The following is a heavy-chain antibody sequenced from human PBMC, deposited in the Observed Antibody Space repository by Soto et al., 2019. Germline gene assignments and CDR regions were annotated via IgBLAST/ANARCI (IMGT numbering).Heavy chain of an antibody. CDR2: IYYSGST. CDR1: GGSISSGGYY. J-gene: IGHJ3*02. V-gene: IGHV4-31*03. D-gene: IGHD5-12*01. Sequence: QVQLQESGPGLVKPSQTLSLTCTVSGGSISSGGYYCSWIRQHPGKGLEWIGYIYYSGSTYYNPSLKSRVTISVDTSKNQFSLKLSSVTAADTAVYYCARDRDIVATIRAFDIWGQGTMVTVSS. CDR3: ARDRDIVATIRAFDI.